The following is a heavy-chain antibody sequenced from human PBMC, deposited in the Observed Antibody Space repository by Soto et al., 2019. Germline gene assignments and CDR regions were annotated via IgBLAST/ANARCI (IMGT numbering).Heavy chain of an antibody. CDR3: AKRGSRYFDY. V-gene: IGHV3-23*01. J-gene: IGHJ4*02. CDR1: GFTFTTYA. CDR2: IDDSGTKT. Sequence: PGGSLRLSCAASGFTFTTYAMSWVRQAPGKGLEWVSTIDDSGTKTYYADSVRGRVTISRDNSKSTLYLQLNNLRAEDTAVYYCAKRGSRYFDYWGQGTLVTVSS.